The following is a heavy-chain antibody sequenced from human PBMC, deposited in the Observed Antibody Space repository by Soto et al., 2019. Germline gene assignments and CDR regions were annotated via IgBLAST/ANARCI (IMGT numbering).Heavy chain of an antibody. J-gene: IGHJ4*02. CDR2: ISGSGGST. CDR3: AKAGSSGWPFFDY. CDR1: GFTFSSYA. D-gene: IGHD6-19*01. V-gene: IGHV3-23*01. Sequence: EVQLLESGGGLVQPGGSLRLSCAASGFTFSSYAMSWVRQAPGKGLEWVSAISGSGGSTYYADSVKGRFTISGDNSKNTLYLQMNSLRAEETAVYYCAKAGSSGWPFFDYWGQGTLVTVSS.